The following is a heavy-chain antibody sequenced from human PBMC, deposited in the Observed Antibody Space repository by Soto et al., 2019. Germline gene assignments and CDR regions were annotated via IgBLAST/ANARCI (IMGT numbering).Heavy chain of an antibody. Sequence: EVPLVESGGGLVEPGDSLRLSCAVSGLKFSDAWMNWFRQAPGKGLEWVGRIKSKGGGETKDYAAPGKGRFAISRDDSRDTLYLQMNSLTIEDTAVYYCAWDNSGRFRTDHWGQGTLVTVS. J-gene: IGHJ4*02. CDR2: IKSKGGGETK. V-gene: IGHV3-15*07. CDR3: AWDNSGRFRTDH. D-gene: IGHD4-4*01. CDR1: GLKFSDAW.